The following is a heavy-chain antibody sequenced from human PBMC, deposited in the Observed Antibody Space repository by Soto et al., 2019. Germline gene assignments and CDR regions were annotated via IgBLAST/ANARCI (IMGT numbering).Heavy chain of an antibody. CDR3: AKDRGAGGGNWNDDGGGY. CDR1: GFTFSSYG. J-gene: IGHJ4*02. Sequence: GGSLRLSCAASGFTFSSYGMHWVRQAPGKGLEWVAVISYDGSNKYYADSVKGRFTISRDNSKNTLYLQMNSLRAEDTAVYYCAKDRGAGGGNWNDDGGGYWGQGTLVTVSS. D-gene: IGHD1-1*01. CDR2: ISYDGSNK. V-gene: IGHV3-30*18.